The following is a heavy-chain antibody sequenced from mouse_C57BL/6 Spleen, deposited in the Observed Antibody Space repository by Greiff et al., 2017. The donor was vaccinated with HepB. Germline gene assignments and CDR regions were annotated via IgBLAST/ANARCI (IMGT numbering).Heavy chain of an antibody. D-gene: IGHD1-1*01. CDR2: IWRGGST. V-gene: IGHV2-5*01. Sequence: VKLQESGPGLVQPSQSLSITCTVSGFSLTSYGVHWVRQSPGKGLEWLGVIWRGGSTDYNAAFMSRLSITKDNSKSQVFFKMNSLQADDTAIYYCAKKAYYYGSSYDWYFDVWGTGTTVTVSS. J-gene: IGHJ1*03. CDR1: GFSLTSYG. CDR3: AKKAYYYGSSYDWYFDV.